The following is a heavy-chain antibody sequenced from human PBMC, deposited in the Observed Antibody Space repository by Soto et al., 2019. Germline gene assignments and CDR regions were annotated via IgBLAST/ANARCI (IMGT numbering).Heavy chain of an antibody. CDR3: AKSEDDYSTVRYYYGMDV. D-gene: IGHD4-4*01. CDR2: ISGSGGST. Sequence: GGSLRLSCAASGFPFSSYAMSWVRQAPGKGLEWVSAISGSGGSTYYADSVKGLFTISRENSKKTMYLQMNSLRAEDTAVYHCAKSEDDYSTVRYYYGMDVWGQGTTVTVYS. J-gene: IGHJ6*02. V-gene: IGHV3-23*01. CDR1: GFPFSSYA.